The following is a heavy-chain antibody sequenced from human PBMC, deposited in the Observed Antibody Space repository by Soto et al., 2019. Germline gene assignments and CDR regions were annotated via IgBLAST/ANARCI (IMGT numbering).Heavy chain of an antibody. V-gene: IGHV3-64D*06. CDR3: VKEGRPSIAAAGLYYFDY. D-gene: IGHD6-13*01. J-gene: IGHJ4*02. CDR2: ISSNGGST. CDR1: GFTFSSYA. Sequence: EVQLVESGGGLVQPGGSLRLSCSASGFTFSSYAMHWVRQAPGKGLEYVSAISSNGGSTYYADSVKGRFTISRDNSKNTLYLHMSSLRAEDTAVYYCVKEGRPSIAAAGLYYFDYWGQGTLVTVSS.